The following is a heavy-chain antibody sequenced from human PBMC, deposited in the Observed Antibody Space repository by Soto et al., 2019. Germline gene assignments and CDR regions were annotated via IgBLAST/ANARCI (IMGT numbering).Heavy chain of an antibody. D-gene: IGHD2-21*01. CDR3: ARGGDHYYYYAMDV. V-gene: IGHV1-69*13. J-gene: IGHJ6*02. Sequence: GAPVKVSCKASGYIPKSRSLGWVRQAHGQGPEWMGGIIPIFGTANYAQKFQGRVTITADESTSTGYMELSSLRSEDTAVYYCARGGDHYYYYAMDVWGQGTTGTGSS. CDR1: GYIPKSRS. CDR2: IIPIFGTA.